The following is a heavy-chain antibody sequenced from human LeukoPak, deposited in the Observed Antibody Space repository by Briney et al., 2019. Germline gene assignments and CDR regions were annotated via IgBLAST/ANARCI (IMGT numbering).Heavy chain of an antibody. D-gene: IGHD4/OR15-4a*01. Sequence: PGGSLRLSCAVSGSTLSNYWMHWVRQAPGKGLVWVSFISPDGTRTAYADSVKGRFTISRDNAKNTVYLQMNSLRDEDTAVYYCARGPPPHVTMTWFDPWGQGTLVTVSS. CDR3: ARGPPPHVTMTWFDP. J-gene: IGHJ5*02. V-gene: IGHV3-74*01. CDR1: GSTLSNYW. CDR2: ISPDGTRT.